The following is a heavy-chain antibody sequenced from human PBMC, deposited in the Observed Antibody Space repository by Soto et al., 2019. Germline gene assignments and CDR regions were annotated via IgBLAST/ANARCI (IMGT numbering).Heavy chain of an antibody. CDR1: GFTFSSYS. V-gene: IGHV3-48*01. CDR2: ISSSSSTI. CDR3: AGGLYGDPREYFQY. D-gene: IGHD4-17*01. J-gene: IGHJ1*01. Sequence: EVQLVESGGGLVQPGGSLRLSCAASGFTFSSYSMNWVRQAPGKGLEWVSYISSSSSTIYYADSVKGRFTISRDNAKNSLYLQMNGLRAEDTAVYYCAGGLYGDPREYFQYWGQGTLVTVSS.